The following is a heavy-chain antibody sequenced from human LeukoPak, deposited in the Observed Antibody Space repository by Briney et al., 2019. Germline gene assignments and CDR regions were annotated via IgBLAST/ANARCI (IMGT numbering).Heavy chain of an antibody. CDR2: ISYDGSNK. V-gene: IGHV3-30-3*01. D-gene: IGHD3-10*01. CDR3: ARGPDVWFGELSFDY. Sequence: GGSLRLSCAASGFTFSSYAMHWVRQAPGKELEWVAVISYDGSNKYYADSVKGRFTISRDNSKNTLYLQMNGLRAEDTAVYYCARGPDVWFGELSFDYWGQGTLVTVSS. J-gene: IGHJ4*02. CDR1: GFTFSSYA.